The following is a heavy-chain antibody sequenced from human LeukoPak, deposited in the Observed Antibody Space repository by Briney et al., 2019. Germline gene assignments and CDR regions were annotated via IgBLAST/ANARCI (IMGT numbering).Heavy chain of an antibody. D-gene: IGHD3-10*01. CDR1: GGSISSSSYY. Sequence: SETLSLTCTVSGGSISSSSYYWGWIRQPPGKGLEWIGSIYYSGSTYYNPSLKSRVTISVDTSKNQFSLKLSSVTAADTAVYYCARPMVRGASIDYWGQGTLVTVSS. V-gene: IGHV4-39*01. CDR3: ARPMVRGASIDY. J-gene: IGHJ4*02. CDR2: IYYSGST.